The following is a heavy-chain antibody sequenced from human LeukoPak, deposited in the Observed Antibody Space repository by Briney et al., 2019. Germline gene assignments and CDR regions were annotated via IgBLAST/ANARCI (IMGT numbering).Heavy chain of an antibody. D-gene: IGHD1-26*01. V-gene: IGHV4-59*08. CDR3: ANNRDVGSGWYFDL. J-gene: IGHJ2*01. Sequence: PSDTLSLTCTVSGGSISSYYWSWIRQPPGKGLEWIGYIYYSGSTNYNPSLKSRVTISVDTSKNQFSLKLSSVTAADTAVYYCANNRDVGSGWYFDLWGRGTLVTVSS. CDR1: GGSISSYY. CDR2: IYYSGST.